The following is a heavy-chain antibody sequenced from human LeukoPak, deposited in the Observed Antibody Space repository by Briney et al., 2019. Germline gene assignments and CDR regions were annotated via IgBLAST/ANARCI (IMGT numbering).Heavy chain of an antibody. CDR2: IYSGGGT. V-gene: IGHV3-53*01. D-gene: IGHD6-19*01. CDR3: ARAGGLRIAVAPIDC. Sequence: GGSLRLSCAASGFTVSSNYMSRVRQAPGKGLEWVSVIYSGGGTFYADSVKGRFTISRDNSKNMLYLQMNSLRAEDTAVYYCARAGGLRIAVAPIDCWGQGTLVTVSS. J-gene: IGHJ4*02. CDR1: GFTVSSNY.